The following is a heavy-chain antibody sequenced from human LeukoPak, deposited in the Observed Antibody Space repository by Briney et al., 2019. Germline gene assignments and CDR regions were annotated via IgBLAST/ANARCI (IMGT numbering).Heavy chain of an antibody. D-gene: IGHD3-10*01. V-gene: IGHV3-23*01. CDR1: GFTFSTYA. Sequence: GGSLRLSCAGSGFTFSTYAMSWVRQAPGKGLEWVSAITGSGGSTYYADSVKGRFTISRDNSKNTLYLQMNSLRAEDTAVYYCARVLSGRGSLYDYYYYMDVWGKGTTVTISS. J-gene: IGHJ6*03. CDR3: ARVLSGRGSLYDYYYYMDV. CDR2: ITGSGGST.